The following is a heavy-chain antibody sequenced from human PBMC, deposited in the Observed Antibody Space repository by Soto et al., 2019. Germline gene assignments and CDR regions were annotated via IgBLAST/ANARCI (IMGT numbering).Heavy chain of an antibody. CDR1: GYTFTSYA. D-gene: IGHD3-9*01. CDR3: ARDRVGAVIVNYHYYGMAV. Sequence: ASVKVSCKASGYTFTSYAMHWVRQAPGQRLEWMGWINAGNGNTKYSQKFQGRVTITRDTSASTAYMELSSLRSEDTAVYYCARDRVGAVIVNYHYYGMAVWGQGSTVTV. CDR2: INAGNGNT. J-gene: IGHJ6*02. V-gene: IGHV1-3*01.